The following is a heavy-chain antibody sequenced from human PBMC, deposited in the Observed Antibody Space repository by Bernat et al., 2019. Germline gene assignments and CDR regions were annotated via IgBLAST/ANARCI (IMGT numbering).Heavy chain of an antibody. CDR1: GFTFSSYG. CDR3: AKDRTYPDNDYYGMDV. J-gene: IGHJ6*02. CDR2: ISYDGSNK. V-gene: IGHV3-30*18. D-gene: IGHD1-20*01. Sequence: QVQLVESGGGVVQPGRSLRLSCAASGFTFSSYGMHWVRQAPGKGLEWVAVISYDGSNKYYADSVKGRFTISRDNSKNTLYLQMNSLRAEDTAVYYCAKDRTYPDNDYYGMDVWGQGTTVTVSS.